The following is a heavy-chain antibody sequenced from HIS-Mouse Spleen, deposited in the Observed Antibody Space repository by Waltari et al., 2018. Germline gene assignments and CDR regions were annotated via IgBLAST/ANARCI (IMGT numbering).Heavy chain of an antibody. V-gene: IGHV4-39*07. J-gene: IGHJ4*02. CDR2: IYYSGST. CDR3: ARDRELYFDY. D-gene: IGHD1-26*01. Sequence: QLQLQESGPGLAKPSEPLPFTCTASGCAIGSSSYYWGWIRQPPGKGLAWIGSIYYSGSTYYNPSLKSRVTISVDTSKNQFSLKLSSVTAADTAVYYCARDRELYFDYWGQGTLVTVSS. CDR1: GCAIGSSSYY.